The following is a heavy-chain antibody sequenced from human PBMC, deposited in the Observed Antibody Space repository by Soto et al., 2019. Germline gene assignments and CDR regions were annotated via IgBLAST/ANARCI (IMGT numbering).Heavy chain of an antibody. Sequence: PSETLSLTCAVSGGSISSGGYSWNWIRQPPGKGLEWIGYIYHSGGTSYNPSLKSRVTISVDRSKNQFSLKLSSVAAADTAVYYCARGGDFHDSSAYFFDYWGQGTLVTVSS. CDR2: IYHSGGT. V-gene: IGHV4-30-2*01. CDR1: GGSISSGGYS. J-gene: IGHJ4*02. D-gene: IGHD3-22*01. CDR3: ARGGDFHDSSAYFFDY.